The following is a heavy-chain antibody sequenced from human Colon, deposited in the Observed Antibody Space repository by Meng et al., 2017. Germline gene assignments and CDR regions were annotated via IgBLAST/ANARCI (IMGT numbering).Heavy chain of an antibody. D-gene: IGHD3-16*01. CDR2: IYHSGST. J-gene: IGHJ4*02. Sequence: SETLSPTCSVSGYSITSGFYWGWTRQPPGKGLEFIGTIYHSGSTYYNSSLRNRVSISVDTSKNQFSLKLTSVTAADSAVYYCASLNWGSPLDYWGQGTLVTVSS. CDR3: ASLNWGSPLDY. V-gene: IGHV4-38-2*01. CDR1: GYSITSGFY.